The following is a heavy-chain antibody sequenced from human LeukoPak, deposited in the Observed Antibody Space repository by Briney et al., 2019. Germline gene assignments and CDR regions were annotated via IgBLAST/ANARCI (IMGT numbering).Heavy chain of an antibody. CDR3: ARAPSRYYDAQAPYYFDY. J-gene: IGHJ4*02. CDR1: GFSFSSYW. D-gene: IGHD3-3*01. Sequence: GGSLRLSCAAYGFSFSSYWMHWVRQAPGKGLVWVSRINSDGSSTMYADSGKGRFTISRDNAKNTLYRQMNSLRAEDTAVYYCARAPSRYYDAQAPYYFDYWGQGALVTVSS. CDR2: INSDGSST. V-gene: IGHV3-74*03.